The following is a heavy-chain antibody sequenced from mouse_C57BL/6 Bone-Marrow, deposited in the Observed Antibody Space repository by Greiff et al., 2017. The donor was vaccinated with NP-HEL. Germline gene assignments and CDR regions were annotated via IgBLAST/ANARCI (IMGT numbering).Heavy chain of an antibody. CDR3: AREANWDYFDY. CDR1: GFSITSGSF. CDR2: IRYAGST. Sequence: EVKLVESGPGLVKPSQSLSLTCSVSGFSITSGSFWYWIRPPPGNQQEWMGNIRYAGSTYYNPSLKNRLSITRYTSKNQFFLKLNSVTPEDTATYYCAREANWDYFDYWGQGTTLTVSS. D-gene: IGHD4-1*01. J-gene: IGHJ2*01. V-gene: IGHV3-6*01.